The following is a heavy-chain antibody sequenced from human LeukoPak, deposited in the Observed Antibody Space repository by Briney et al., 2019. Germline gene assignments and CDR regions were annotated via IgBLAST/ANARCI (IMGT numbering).Heavy chain of an antibody. CDR1: GFTFSSYG. J-gene: IGHJ4*02. CDR3: AREGPRGNSQFDY. CDR2: IWYDGSNK. D-gene: IGHD2/OR15-2a*01. V-gene: IGHV3-33*01. Sequence: GRSLRLSCAASGFTFSSYGMHWVRQAPGKGLEWGALIWYDGSNKYYTDSVKGRLTISRDNSKNTLYLQMNSLRAEDTAIYYCAREGPRGNSQFDYWGQGTLVTVSS.